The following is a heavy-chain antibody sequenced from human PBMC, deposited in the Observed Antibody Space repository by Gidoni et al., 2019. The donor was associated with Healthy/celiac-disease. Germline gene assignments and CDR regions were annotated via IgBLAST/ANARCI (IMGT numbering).Heavy chain of an antibody. CDR1: GFSLSNARMG. Sequence: QVTLKESGPVLVKPTETLTLTCTVSGFSLSNARMGVSWIRQPPGKALEWLAHIFSNDEKSYSTSLKSRLTISKDTSKSQVVLTMTNMDPVDTATYYCARTKAHYYDSRYYYYGMDVWGQGTTVTVSS. CDR3: ARTKAHYYDSRYYYYGMDV. V-gene: IGHV2-26*01. CDR2: IFSNDEK. J-gene: IGHJ6*02. D-gene: IGHD3-22*01.